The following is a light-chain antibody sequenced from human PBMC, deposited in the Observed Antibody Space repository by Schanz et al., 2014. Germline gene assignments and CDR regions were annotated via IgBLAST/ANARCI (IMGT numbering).Light chain of an antibody. CDR2: EGS. J-gene: IGLJ3*02. Sequence: QSALTQPASVSGSPGQSITISCTGTSSDIGSYNLVSWYQQHPDKAPKLMIYEGSKRPSGVSNRFSGSKSGNTASLTISGLQAEDEADYYCSSYTSSSTPWVFGGGTKLTVL. CDR1: SSDIGSYNL. V-gene: IGLV2-14*02. CDR3: SSYTSSSTPWV.